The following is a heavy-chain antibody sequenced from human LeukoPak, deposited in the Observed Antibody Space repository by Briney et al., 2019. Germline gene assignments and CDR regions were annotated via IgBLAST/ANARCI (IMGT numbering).Heavy chain of an antibody. CDR3: AGVDWLERALTD. Sequence: ASVKVSCKASGYTFTDYYIHWVRQAPGQGLEWMGWINPNSGGTKYAQKFQGSVTMTRDTSIGTAYMELSSLTSDDTAVYYCAGVDWLERALTDWGQGTLVTVSS. D-gene: IGHD2-21*02. V-gene: IGHV1-2*02. CDR1: GYTFTDYY. J-gene: IGHJ4*02. CDR2: INPNSGGT.